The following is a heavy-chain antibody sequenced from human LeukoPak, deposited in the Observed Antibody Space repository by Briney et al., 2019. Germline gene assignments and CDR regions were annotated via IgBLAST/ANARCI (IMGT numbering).Heavy chain of an antibody. J-gene: IGHJ4*02. D-gene: IGHD3-3*01. CDR1: GFTFSSYS. Sequence: GGSLRLSCAASGFTFSSYSMNWVRQAPGKGLEWVSSISSSSSYIYYADSVKGRFTISRDNAKNSLYLQMNSLRAEDTAVYYCARESPIFGVVIIADYWGQGTLVTVSS. V-gene: IGHV3-21*01. CDR3: ARESPIFGVVIIADY. CDR2: ISSSSSYI.